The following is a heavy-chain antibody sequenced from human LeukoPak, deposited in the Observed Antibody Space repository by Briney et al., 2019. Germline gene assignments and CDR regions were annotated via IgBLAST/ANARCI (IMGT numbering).Heavy chain of an antibody. D-gene: IGHD3-3*01. CDR2: ISYDGSNK. V-gene: IGHV3-30-3*01. Sequence: GGSLRLSCAASGFTFSSYTMHWVRQAPGKGLEWVTFISYDGSNKDYAESVKGRFTISRDNSKNTLYLQMNSLKTEDTAVYYCTTDRTFGVSFDIWGQGTMVTVSS. J-gene: IGHJ3*02. CDR1: GFTFSSYT. CDR3: TTDRTFGVSFDI.